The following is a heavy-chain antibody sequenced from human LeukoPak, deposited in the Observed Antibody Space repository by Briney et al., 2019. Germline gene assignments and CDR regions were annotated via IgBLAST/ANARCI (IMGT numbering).Heavy chain of an antibody. D-gene: IGHD3-10*01. V-gene: IGHV4-4*07. CDR2: IYSTGTT. CDR1: GGSMNQYY. CDR3: ATWFEERDY. Sequence: SETLSLTCTVSGGSMNQYYWSWIRQPAGKGLEWIGRIYSTGTTYYKPSLKSRVTMSVDTSHNQFFLKLNSVTAADTAVYYCATWFEERDYWGQGTLVTVSS. J-gene: IGHJ4*02.